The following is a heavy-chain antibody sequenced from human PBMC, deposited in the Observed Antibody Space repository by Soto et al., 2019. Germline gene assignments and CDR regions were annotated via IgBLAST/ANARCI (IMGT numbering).Heavy chain of an antibody. CDR1: GGSISSYY. D-gene: IGHD5-18*01. CDR3: ARVVHTAMVKRDNYYYYYMDV. J-gene: IGHJ6*03. Sequence: SETLSLTCTVSGGSISSYYWSWIRQPPGKGLEWIGYIYYSGSTNYNPSLKSRVTISVDTPKNQFSLKLSSVTAADTAVYYCARVVHTAMVKRDNYYYYYMDVWGKGTTVTVSS. CDR2: IYYSGST. V-gene: IGHV4-59*01.